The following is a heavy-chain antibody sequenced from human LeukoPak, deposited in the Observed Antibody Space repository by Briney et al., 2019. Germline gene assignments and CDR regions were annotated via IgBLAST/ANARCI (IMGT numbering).Heavy chain of an antibody. V-gene: IGHV4-4*07. CDR2: IYFSGNT. CDR3: ARDLAEAYFDF. D-gene: IGHD3-16*01. J-gene: IGHJ4*02. Sequence: SETLSLTCSVSGASISRFFWSWIRQTAGKAPEWIGRIYFSGNTKYNPFLRGRVSMSIDTSRSQFSIKVKSLTAADTAVYYCARDLAEAYFDFWGQGIAVTVSS. CDR1: GASISRFF.